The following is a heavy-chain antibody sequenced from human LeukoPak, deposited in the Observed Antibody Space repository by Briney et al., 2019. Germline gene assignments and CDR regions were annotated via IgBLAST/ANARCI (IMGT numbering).Heavy chain of an antibody. J-gene: IGHJ4*02. D-gene: IGHD6-19*01. CDR3: AKDKGSVQWLVRGGALDY. CDR1: GFTFSNFA. Sequence: GGSLRLSCAASGFTFSNFAMHWVRQAPGKGLEWVTVISYDGSNKYYADSVKGRFTISRDNSKNTLYLQMNSLRAEDTAIYYCAKDKGSVQWLVRGGALDYWGQGILVTVSS. CDR2: ISYDGSNK. V-gene: IGHV3-30*04.